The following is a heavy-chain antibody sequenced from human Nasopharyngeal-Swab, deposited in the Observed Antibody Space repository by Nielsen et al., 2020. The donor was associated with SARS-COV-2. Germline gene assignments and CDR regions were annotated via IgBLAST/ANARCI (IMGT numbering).Heavy chain of an antibody. Sequence: GSLRLSCTVSGDSIAYSTFYWGWLRQPPGKGLEWLGNIYYNGNTYQNPSLKSRLTISVDKSKNQFSLQLSSVTAADTAVYYCVRSSSWYYFDYWAQGTQVTVSS. CDR1: GDSIAYSTFY. J-gene: IGHJ4*02. CDR3: VRSSSWYYFDY. D-gene: IGHD6-13*01. V-gene: IGHV4-39*01. CDR2: IYYNGNT.